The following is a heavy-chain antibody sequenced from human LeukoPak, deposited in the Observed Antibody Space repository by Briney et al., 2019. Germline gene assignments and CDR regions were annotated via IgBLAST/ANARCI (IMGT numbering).Heavy chain of an antibody. CDR2: ISSGSSYI. CDR3: ARDKRGTDDACDI. CDR1: GFTFSSYR. Sequence: GGSLRLSCAASGFTFSSYRMNWVRQAPGKGLEWVSSISSGSSYIYYADSVKGRFTISRDNAKNSLSLQMNSLRAEDTAVYYCARDKRGTDDACDIWSQGTMVTVSS. J-gene: IGHJ3*02. D-gene: IGHD1/OR15-1a*01. V-gene: IGHV3-21*01.